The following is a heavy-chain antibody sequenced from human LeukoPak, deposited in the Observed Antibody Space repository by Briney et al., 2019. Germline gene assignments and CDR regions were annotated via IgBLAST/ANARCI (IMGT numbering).Heavy chain of an antibody. Sequence: SETLSLTCTVSGGSISSGGYYWSWIRQHPGKGLEWIGYIYYSGSTYYNPSLKSRVTISVDTSKNQFSLKLSSVTAADTAVYYCAGANFDWLFPFDYWGQGTLVTVSS. CDR3: AGANFDWLFPFDY. V-gene: IGHV4-31*03. CDR2: IYYSGST. J-gene: IGHJ4*02. D-gene: IGHD3-9*01. CDR1: GGSISSGGYY.